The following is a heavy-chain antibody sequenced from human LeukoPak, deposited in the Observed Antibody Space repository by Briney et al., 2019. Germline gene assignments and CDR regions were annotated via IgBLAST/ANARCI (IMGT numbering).Heavy chain of an antibody. D-gene: IGHD2-15*01. Sequence: GGSLRLSCAASGFTFSSYGMHWVRQAPGKGLEWVAFIRYDGSNKYYADSVKGRFTISRDNSKNTLYLQMNGLRAEDTAVYYCAKDVGRYCSGGSCYSFDYWGQGTLVTVSS. V-gene: IGHV3-30*02. J-gene: IGHJ4*02. CDR2: IRYDGSNK. CDR1: GFTFSSYG. CDR3: AKDVGRYCSGGSCYSFDY.